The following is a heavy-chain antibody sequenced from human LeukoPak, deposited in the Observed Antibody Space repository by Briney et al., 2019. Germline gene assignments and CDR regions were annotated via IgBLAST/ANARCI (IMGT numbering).Heavy chain of an antibody. J-gene: IGHJ3*02. Sequence: GGSLRLSCAASGFTFSSYSMNWVRQAPGKGLEWVSSISSSSSYIYYADSVKGRFTISRDNAKNSLYLQMNSLRAEDTAVYYCARDPSTSGAASAFDIWGQGTMVTVSS. CDR2: ISSSSSYI. V-gene: IGHV3-21*01. CDR1: GFTFSSYS. CDR3: ARDPSTSGAASAFDI. D-gene: IGHD2-8*01.